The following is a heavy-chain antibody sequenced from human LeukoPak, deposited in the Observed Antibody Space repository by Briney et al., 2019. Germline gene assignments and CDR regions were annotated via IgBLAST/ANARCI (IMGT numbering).Heavy chain of an antibody. CDR2: ISGSGGST. CDR1: GFTFSSYA. J-gene: IGHJ4*02. CDR3: AKPTQLRYFGWSN. V-gene: IGHV3-23*01. D-gene: IGHD3-9*01. Sequence: PGGSLRLSCAASGFTFSSYAMSWVRQAPGKGLEWVSAISGSGGSTYYADSVKGPFTISRDNSKNTLYLQMNSLRAEDTAVYYCAKPTQLRYFGWSNWGQGTLVTVSS.